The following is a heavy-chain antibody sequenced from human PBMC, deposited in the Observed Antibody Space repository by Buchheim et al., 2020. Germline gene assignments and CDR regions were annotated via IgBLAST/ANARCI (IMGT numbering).Heavy chain of an antibody. D-gene: IGHD3-3*01. CDR2: IYHSGST. CDR1: GASISSGGYS. J-gene: IGHJ4*02. Sequence: QLQLQASGSGLVKPSQTLSLTCAISGASISSGGYSWNWIRQPPGKGLEWIGYIYHSGSTHYNPSLKSRVTISVDRSRNQFSLKLNSVAAADTAVYYCARGSAGALDYWGQGAL. CDR3: ARGSAGALDY. V-gene: IGHV4-30-2*01.